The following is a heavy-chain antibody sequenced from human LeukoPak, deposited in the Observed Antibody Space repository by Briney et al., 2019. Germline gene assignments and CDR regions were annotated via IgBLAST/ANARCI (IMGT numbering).Heavy chain of an antibody. J-gene: IGHJ6*03. V-gene: IGHV4-59*08. CDR2: IYYSGST. CDR3: ARSFRSGYYYYYYMDV. CDR1: GGSISSYY. Sequence: PSETLSLTCTVSGGSISSYYWSWIRQPPGKGLEWIGYIYYSGSTNYNPSLKSRVTISVDTSKNQFSLKLSSVTAADTAVYYCARSFRSGYYYYYYMDVWAKGPRSPSP. D-gene: IGHD1-26*01.